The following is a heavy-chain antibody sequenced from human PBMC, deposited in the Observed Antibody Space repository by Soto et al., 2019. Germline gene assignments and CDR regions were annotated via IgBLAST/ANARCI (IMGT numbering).Heavy chain of an antibody. V-gene: IGHV3-30-3*01. D-gene: IGHD2-2*01. CDR2: ISYVGSNK. Sequence: QVQLVESGGGVVQPGRSLRLSCAASGFTFSSYAMHWVRQAPGKGLEWVAVISYVGSNKYYADSVKGRFTISRDNSKNTLYLQMNSLRAEDTAVYYCASSYCSSTSCSSDYWGQGTLVTVSS. CDR1: GFTFSSYA. J-gene: IGHJ4*02. CDR3: ASSYCSSTSCSSDY.